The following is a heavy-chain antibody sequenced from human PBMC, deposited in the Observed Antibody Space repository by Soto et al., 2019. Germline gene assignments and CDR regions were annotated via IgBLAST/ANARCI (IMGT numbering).Heavy chain of an antibody. J-gene: IGHJ3*02. CDR1: GYSFTSYW. Sequence: GESLKISCKGSGYSFTSYWFGWVRQMPGKGLEWMGIIYPGDSDTRYSPSFQGQVTISADKSISTAYLQWSSLKASDTAMYYCARRVVXXXXAFDIWGQGTMVXXSS. D-gene: IGHD2-15*01. V-gene: IGHV5-51*01. CDR3: ARRVVXXXXAFDI. CDR2: IYPGDSDT.